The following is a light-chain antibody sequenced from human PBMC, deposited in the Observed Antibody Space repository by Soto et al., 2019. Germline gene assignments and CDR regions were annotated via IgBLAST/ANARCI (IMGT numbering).Light chain of an antibody. CDR1: QIISTY. J-gene: IGKJ5*01. CDR2: DAS. V-gene: IGKV1-39*01. CDR3: QQSYMDPIT. Sequence: DIQMTQSPSTLSASVGDRFTITCRASQIISTYLNWYQKKPGKAPNLLIYDASRLQSGVPSRFSGSGGGTDFTLSISSVQPEDFATYFCQQSYMDPITFGQGTRWRL.